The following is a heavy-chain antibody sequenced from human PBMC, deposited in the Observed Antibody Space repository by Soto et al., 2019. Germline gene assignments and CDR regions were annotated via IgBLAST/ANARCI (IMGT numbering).Heavy chain of an antibody. CDR1: EFTVSNTH. Sequence: GGSLRLSCTASEFTVSNTHMTWVRQAPGRGPEWVSNIYPAGNTFYADSVKGRFTMSRDISKNMLFLQMNSLRAEDTAVYYCARGLDTAKVGYWGQGT. D-gene: IGHD5-18*01. CDR2: IYPAGNT. V-gene: IGHV3-53*01. CDR3: ARGLDTAKVGY. J-gene: IGHJ4*02.